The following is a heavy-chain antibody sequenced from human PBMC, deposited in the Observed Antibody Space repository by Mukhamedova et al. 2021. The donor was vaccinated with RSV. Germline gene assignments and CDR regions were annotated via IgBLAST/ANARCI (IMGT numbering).Heavy chain of an antibody. D-gene: IGHD6-19*01. J-gene: IGHJ3*02. CDR3: ARVEEGGIAVVGIQDAFDI. CDR2: ST. V-gene: IGHV4-39*07. Sequence: STWDNPSLKSRVTISVDTSKNQFSLKLSSVTAADTAVYYCARVEEGGIAVVGIQDAFDIWGQGTMVTVSS.